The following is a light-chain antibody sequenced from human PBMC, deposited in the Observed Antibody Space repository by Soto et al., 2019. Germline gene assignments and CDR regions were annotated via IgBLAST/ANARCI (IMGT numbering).Light chain of an antibody. J-gene: IGKJ1*01. CDR3: QQYNSYSWT. CDR2: KAS. V-gene: IGKV1-5*03. Sequence: DIQMTQSPSTLSGSVGDRVTITCRASQTISSWLAWYQQKPGKAPKLLIYKASTLKSGVPSRFSGSGSGTEFTLTISSLQPDDFATYYCQQYNSYSWTFGQGTKVDIX. CDR1: QTISSW.